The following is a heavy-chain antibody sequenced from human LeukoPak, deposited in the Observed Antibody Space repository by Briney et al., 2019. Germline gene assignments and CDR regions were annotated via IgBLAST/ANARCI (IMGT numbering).Heavy chain of an antibody. Sequence: PGGPLTLSCTASGFIFNRYWVSWVRQAPGEGLEGVDNINQYVCDKNYVDSVKGRFTIARDNAKNSLYLQMNSLRAEDTAVYYCARDRRDYYYYYYMDVWGKGTTVTVS. V-gene: IGHV3-7*01. CDR3: ARDRRDYYYYYYMDV. J-gene: IGHJ6*03. CDR1: GFIFNRYW. CDR2: INQYVCDK.